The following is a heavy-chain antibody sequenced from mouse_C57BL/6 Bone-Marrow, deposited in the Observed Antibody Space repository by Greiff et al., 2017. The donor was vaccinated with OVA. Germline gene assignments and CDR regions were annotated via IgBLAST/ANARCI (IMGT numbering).Heavy chain of an antibody. Sequence: EVHLVESGGGLVQPGGSMKLSCAASGFTFSDAWMDWVRQSPEKGLEWVAEIRNKANNHATYYAESVKGRFTISRDDSKSSVYLQMNSLRAEDTGIYYCTRTTVVAPYYAMDYWGQGTSVTVSS. D-gene: IGHD1-1*01. CDR2: IRNKANNHAT. J-gene: IGHJ4*01. CDR1: GFTFSDAW. CDR3: TRTTVVAPYYAMDY. V-gene: IGHV6-6*01.